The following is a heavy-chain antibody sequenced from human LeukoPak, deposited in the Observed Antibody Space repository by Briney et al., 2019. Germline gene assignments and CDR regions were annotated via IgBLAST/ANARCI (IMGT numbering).Heavy chain of an antibody. CDR2: IYYSGST. J-gene: IGHJ4*02. D-gene: IGHD6-19*01. CDR3: ARCSGWNYYFDY. V-gene: IGHV4-59*01. CDR1: GGSISSYY. Sequence: SETLSLTCTASGGSISSYYWSWLRQPPGKGLEWIGYIYYSGSTNYNPSLTSRVTISVDTSKNQFSRKLSSVTAADTAVYYCARCSGWNYYFDYWGQGTLVTVSS.